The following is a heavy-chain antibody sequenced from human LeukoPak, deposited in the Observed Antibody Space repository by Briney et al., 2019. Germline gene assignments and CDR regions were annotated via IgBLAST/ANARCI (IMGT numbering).Heavy chain of an antibody. D-gene: IGHD3-3*01. J-gene: IGHJ4*02. CDR2: ISAYNGNT. CDR1: GYTFTSYG. Sequence: ASVKVSCKASGYTFTSYGISWVRQAPGQGLEWMGWISAYNGNTNYAQKLQGRVTMTTDTSTSTAYMELRSLRSDDTAVYYCARDQSLYDFWSGYYYFDYWGQGTLVTFSS. V-gene: IGHV1-18*01. CDR3: ARDQSLYDFWSGYYYFDY.